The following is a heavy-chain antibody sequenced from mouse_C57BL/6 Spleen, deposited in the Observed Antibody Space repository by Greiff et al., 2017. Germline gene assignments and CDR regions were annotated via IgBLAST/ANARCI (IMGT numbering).Heavy chain of an antibody. CDR2: IHPNSGST. CDR3: ARSHYGSSYDY. V-gene: IGHV1-64*01. J-gene: IGHJ2*01. CDR1: GYTFTSYW. Sequence: QVQLQQPGAELVKPGASVKLSCKASGYTFTSYWMHWVKQRPGQGLEWIGMIHPNSGSTNYNEKFKSKATLTVDKSSSTAYMQLSSLTSEDSAVYYCARSHYGSSYDYWGQGTPLTVSS. D-gene: IGHD1-1*01.